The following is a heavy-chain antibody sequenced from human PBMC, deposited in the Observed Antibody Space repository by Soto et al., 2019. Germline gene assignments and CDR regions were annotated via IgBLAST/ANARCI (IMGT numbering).Heavy chain of an antibody. CDR1: GDSVSSNSAA. CDR3: ARAPEPLLWFGELRYYYYGMDV. J-gene: IGHJ6*02. D-gene: IGHD3-10*01. V-gene: IGHV6-1*01. Sequence: PSQTLSLTCVISGDSVSSNSAAWNWIRQSPSRGLEWLGRTYYRSKWYNDYAVSVKSRITINPDTSKNQFSLQLNSVTPEDTAVYYCARAPEPLLWFGELRYYYYGMDVWGQGTTVTVS. CDR2: TYYRSKWYN.